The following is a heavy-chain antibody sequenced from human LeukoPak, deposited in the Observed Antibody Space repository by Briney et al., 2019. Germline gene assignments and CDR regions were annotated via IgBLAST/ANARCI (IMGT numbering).Heavy chain of an antibody. V-gene: IGHV5-51*01. CDR3: ARQYSSSSWGY. D-gene: IGHD6-6*01. Sequence: GEALKISFKGSGYSFTSYWIGWVRQMPGKGLEWMGIIYPGDSGTRYSPSFQGQVTISADKSISTAYLQWSSLKASDTAMYYCARQYSSSSWGYWGQGTLVTVSS. CDR2: IYPGDSGT. J-gene: IGHJ4*02. CDR1: GYSFTSYW.